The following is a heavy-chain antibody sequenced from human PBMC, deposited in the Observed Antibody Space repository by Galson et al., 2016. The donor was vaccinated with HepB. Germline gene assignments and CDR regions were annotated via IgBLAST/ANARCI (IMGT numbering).Heavy chain of an antibody. Sequence: SLRLSCAASGFTFKDYGMHWVRQAPGKGLEWVSFISSLSRAIYYADSVKGRFTISRDNGKNSVFLQMNSLRDEDTAVYFCARPHLSADAFDIWGQGTMVTVSS. D-gene: IGHD2/OR15-2a*01. V-gene: IGHV3-48*02. CDR3: ARPHLSADAFDI. CDR1: GFTFKDYG. CDR2: ISSLSRAI. J-gene: IGHJ3*02.